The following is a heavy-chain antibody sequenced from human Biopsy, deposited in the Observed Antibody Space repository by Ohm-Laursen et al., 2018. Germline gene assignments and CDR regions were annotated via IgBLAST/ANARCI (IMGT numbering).Heavy chain of an antibody. CDR2: INVPSSHI. CDR1: GFTLGHYS. V-gene: IGHV3-48*01. Sequence: SLRLSCTASGFTLGHYSVSWVRQAPGKGLEWVSYINVPSSHIYYGASVWGRFTISRDNAENSVVLQMNSLRAEDTAVYYCVRSFSSSGYFRCDAFDVWGQGTMVTVSS. CDR3: VRSFSSSGYFRCDAFDV. D-gene: IGHD3-22*01. J-gene: IGHJ3*01.